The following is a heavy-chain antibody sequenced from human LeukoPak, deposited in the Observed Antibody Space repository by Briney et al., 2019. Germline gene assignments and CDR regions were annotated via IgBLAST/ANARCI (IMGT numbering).Heavy chain of an antibody. D-gene: IGHD1/OR15-1a*01. CDR3: ARTSYDAFDI. J-gene: IGHJ3*02. Sequence: GGSLRLSCAASGFTFSSYGMHWVRQAPGKGLEWVAFIRYDGSNKYYADSVKGRYTISRDNSKNTLYLQMNSLRAEDTAVYYCARTSYDAFDIWGQRTMVTVSS. CDR1: GFTFSSYG. CDR2: IRYDGSNK. V-gene: IGHV3-30*02.